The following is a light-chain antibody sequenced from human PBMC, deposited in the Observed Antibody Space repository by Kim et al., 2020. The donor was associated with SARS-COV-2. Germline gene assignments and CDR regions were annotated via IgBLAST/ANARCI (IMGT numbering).Light chain of an antibody. V-gene: IGLV3-25*03. Sequence: SYELTQPPSVSVSPGQTARITCSGDALPKQYAYWYQQKPGQAPVLVIYKDSERPSGIPERFSGSSSGTTVTLTISGVQAEDEADYYCQSADSSCTHKVFGGGTQLTVL. J-gene: IGLJ3*02. CDR3: QSADSSCTHKV. CDR1: ALPKQY. CDR2: KDS.